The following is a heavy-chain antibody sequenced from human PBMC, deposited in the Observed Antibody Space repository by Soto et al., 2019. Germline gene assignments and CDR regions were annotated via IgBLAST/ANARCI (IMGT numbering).Heavy chain of an antibody. J-gene: IGHJ4*02. V-gene: IGHV3-74*01. D-gene: IGHD5-18*01. Sequence: GGSLRLSCAASGFTFSSYWMHWVRQTAGKGLAWVSQINSDGSATRYADSVKGRFTISRDNAKNTVYLQMNSLRAEDTAVYYCATLNSFGSDYWGQGTLVTVSS. CDR3: ATLNSFGSDY. CDR1: GFTFSSYW. CDR2: INSDGSAT.